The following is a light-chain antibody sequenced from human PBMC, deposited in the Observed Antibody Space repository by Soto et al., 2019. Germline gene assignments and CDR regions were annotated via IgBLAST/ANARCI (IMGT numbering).Light chain of an antibody. CDR1: QSIVSH. Sequence: DIQMTQSPSSLSAIVADRVTITCRASQSIVSHLNWYQQKPGKAPKLLVYHASSLQSGVPSRFSGSGSGTDFILTISSLQPEDSATYYCQQSNSTPWTFGQGTKVEIK. CDR2: HAS. V-gene: IGKV1-39*01. CDR3: QQSNSTPWT. J-gene: IGKJ1*01.